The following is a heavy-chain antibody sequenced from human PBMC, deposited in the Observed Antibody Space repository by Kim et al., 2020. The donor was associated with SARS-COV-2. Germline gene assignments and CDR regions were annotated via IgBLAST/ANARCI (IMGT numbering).Heavy chain of an antibody. CDR3: ARHGSRNWFDP. CDR2: ST. V-gene: IGHV4-59*08. Sequence: STRDNPSLESRVTISVDTSKNQFSLKVNSVSAADTALYYCARHGSRNWFDPWGQGTLVIVSS. J-gene: IGHJ5*02. D-gene: IGHD1-26*01.